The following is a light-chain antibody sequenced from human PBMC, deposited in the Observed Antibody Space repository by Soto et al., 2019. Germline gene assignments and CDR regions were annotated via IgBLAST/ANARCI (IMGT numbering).Light chain of an antibody. CDR3: QQYYTTPYT. Sequence: DIVMTQSPDSLAVSLGERATFNCKSSQTLLYSSNNKNYLAWYQQKPGQPPKVIIYWASTRNSGVPDRFSGSGSGTDFSLTIGSLQAEDVAVYYCQQYYTTPYTFGQGTKLEIK. J-gene: IGKJ2*01. V-gene: IGKV4-1*01. CDR1: QTLLYSSNNKNY. CDR2: WAS.